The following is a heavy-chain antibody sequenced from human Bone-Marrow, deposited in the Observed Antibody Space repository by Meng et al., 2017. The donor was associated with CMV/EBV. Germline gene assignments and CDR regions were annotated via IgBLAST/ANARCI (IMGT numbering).Heavy chain of an antibody. CDR1: GGSISSYY. CDR3: TLGLWWHGMDV. V-gene: IGHV4-34*01. Sequence: SETLSLICTVSGGSISSYYWSWIRQPPGKGLEWIGEINHSGSTNYNPSLKSRVTISVDTSKNQFSLKLSSVTAADTAVYYCTLGLWWHGMDVWGQGTTVTVSS. CDR2: INHSGST. J-gene: IGHJ6*02. D-gene: IGHD4/OR15-4a*01.